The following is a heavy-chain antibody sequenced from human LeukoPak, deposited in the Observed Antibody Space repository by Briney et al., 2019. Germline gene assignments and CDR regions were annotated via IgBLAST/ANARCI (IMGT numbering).Heavy chain of an antibody. CDR1: GFTFSSYG. CDR2: IWSDGRNR. CDR3: AKERGPFDAFDI. J-gene: IGHJ3*02. Sequence: GGSLRLSCATSGFTFSSYGMHWVRQAPGKGLEWVAVIWSDGRNRSYVDAVKGRFTFSRDNSKNTLSLQMNSLRAEDTAVYYCAKERGPFDAFDIWGQGTMVTVSS. V-gene: IGHV3-33*06.